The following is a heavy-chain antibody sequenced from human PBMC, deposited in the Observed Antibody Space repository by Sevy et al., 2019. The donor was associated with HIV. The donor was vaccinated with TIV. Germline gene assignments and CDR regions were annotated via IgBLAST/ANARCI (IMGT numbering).Heavy chain of an antibody. CDR1: GFPFSDAW. V-gene: IGHV3-15*01. Sequence: GGSLRLSCAASGFPFSDAWMNWVRQAPGKGLEWVGLIKNENEGGTTDYAAPVKGRFTISRDDLKNTLFLQMSSLTTEDTAIYYCTPDWGSGTTWVRAFDLWGQGTMVTVSS. J-gene: IGHJ3*01. D-gene: IGHD1-7*01. CDR3: TPDWGSGTTWVRAFDL. CDR2: IKNENEGGTT.